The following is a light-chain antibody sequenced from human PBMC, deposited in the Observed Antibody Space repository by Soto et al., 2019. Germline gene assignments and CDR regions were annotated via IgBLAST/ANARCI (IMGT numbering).Light chain of an antibody. Sequence: EIVMTQSPATLSVSPGERATLSCRASQSVYNNLASYQQKPGQAPRLLIYGASTRATGIPARFSGSGSGTEFTLTISSLQSEDFAVYFCQQYNNWPPVTFGPGTKVDI. CDR1: QSVYNN. CDR3: QQYNNWPPVT. V-gene: IGKV3-15*01. J-gene: IGKJ3*01. CDR2: GAS.